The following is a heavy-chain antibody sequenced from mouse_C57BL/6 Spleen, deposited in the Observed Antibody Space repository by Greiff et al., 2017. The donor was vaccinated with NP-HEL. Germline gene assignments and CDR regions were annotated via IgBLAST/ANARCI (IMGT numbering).Heavy chain of an antibody. CDR2: IRLKSDNYAT. CDR3: TGPNYYGSSSDY. Sequence: EVQLQQSGGGLVQPGGSMKLSCVASGFTFSNYWMNWVRQSPEKGLEWVAQIRLKSDNYATHYAESVKGRFTISRDDSKSSVYLQMNNLRAEDTGSYYCTGPNYYGSSSDYWGQGTTLTVSS. V-gene: IGHV6-3*01. CDR1: GFTFSNYW. J-gene: IGHJ2*01. D-gene: IGHD1-1*01.